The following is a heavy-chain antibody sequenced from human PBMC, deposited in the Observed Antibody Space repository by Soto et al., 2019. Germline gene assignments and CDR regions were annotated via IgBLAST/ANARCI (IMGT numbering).Heavy chain of an antibody. V-gene: IGHV4-39*01. Sequence: QLQLQESGPGLVKPSETLSLTCTVSGGSISSSSYYWGWIRQPPGKGLEWIGSIYYSGSTYYNPSLKSRVTIAVDTSKNHVSLKLSSVTAADTAVYYCARRPRYCSSTSCPPRYYYYYMDVWGKGTTVTVSS. CDR3: ARRPRYCSSTSCPPRYYYYYMDV. CDR1: GGSISSSSYY. J-gene: IGHJ6*03. CDR2: IYYSGST. D-gene: IGHD2-2*01.